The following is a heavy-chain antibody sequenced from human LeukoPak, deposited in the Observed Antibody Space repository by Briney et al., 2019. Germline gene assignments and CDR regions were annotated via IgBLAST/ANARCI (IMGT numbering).Heavy chain of an antibody. V-gene: IGHV1-18*01. Sequence: ASVKVSCKASGYTFTSYGISWVRQAPGQGLEWMGWISAYNGNTNYAQKPQGRVTMTTDTSTSTAYMELRSLRSDDTAVYYCRIFRRLHGYIDYWGQGTLVTVSS. CDR2: ISAYNGNT. J-gene: IGHJ4*02. D-gene: IGHD2-2*02. CDR3: RIFRRLHGYIDY. CDR1: GYTFTSYG.